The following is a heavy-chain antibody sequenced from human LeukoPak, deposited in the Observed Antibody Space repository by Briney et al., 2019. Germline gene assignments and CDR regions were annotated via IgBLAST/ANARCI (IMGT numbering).Heavy chain of an antibody. CDR3: AAVFGSGYYYYFDY. V-gene: IGHV1-58*02. CDR1: GFTFTSSS. CDR2: IAVGSGNT. J-gene: IGHJ4*02. Sequence: ASVKVSCKASGFTFTSSSMQWVRQARGRRLEWIGWIAVGSGNTNYAQKFQGRVTITRDMSTSTAYMELSSLRSEDTAVYYCAAVFGSGYYYYFDYWGRGTLVTVSS. D-gene: IGHD3-22*01.